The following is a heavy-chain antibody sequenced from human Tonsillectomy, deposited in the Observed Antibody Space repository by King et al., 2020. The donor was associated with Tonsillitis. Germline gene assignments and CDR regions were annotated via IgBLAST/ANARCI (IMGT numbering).Heavy chain of an antibody. CDR1: GGSLSSYY. CDR3: ARTGGLRYFYYMDV. CDR2: IYASGST. V-gene: IGHV4-4*07. J-gene: IGHJ6*03. Sequence: VQLQESGPGLVKPSETLSLTCTVSGGSLSSYYWSWIRQPAGKGLEWIGRIYASGSTNYNPSLKSRVTMSVDTSKNQFSLQLSSGTAADTAVYYGARTGGLRYFYYMDVWGKGTMVTVSS. D-gene: IGHD3-16*01.